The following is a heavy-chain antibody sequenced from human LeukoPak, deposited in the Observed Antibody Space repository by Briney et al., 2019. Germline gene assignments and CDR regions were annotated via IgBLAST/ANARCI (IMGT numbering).Heavy chain of an antibody. V-gene: IGHV1-2*02. J-gene: IGHJ4*02. CDR1: GYTFTGYY. CDR3: ATQRGSYVWGTDFDY. Sequence: ASVEVSCKASGYTFTGYYMHWVRQAPGQGLEWMGWINPNSGDTKYAQKFQGRVTMTRDTSISTAYMELSRLRSDDTAVYYCATQRGSYVWGTDFDYWGQGTLVTVSS. CDR2: INPNSGDT. D-gene: IGHD3-16*01.